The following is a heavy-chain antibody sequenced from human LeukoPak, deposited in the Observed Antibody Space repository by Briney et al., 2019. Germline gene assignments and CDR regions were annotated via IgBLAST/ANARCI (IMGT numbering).Heavy chain of an antibody. CDR2: INHSGST. V-gene: IGHV4-34*01. D-gene: IGHD3-3*01. CDR3: ARVTRITIFGVVIRRWFDP. J-gene: IGHJ5*02. Sequence: SETLSLTCAVYGGSFSGYYWSWIRQPPGKGLEWIGEINHSGSTNYNPSLKSRVTISVDTSKNQFSLKLSSVTAADTAVYYCARVTRITIFGVVIRRWFDPWGEGTLVTVSS. CDR1: GGSFSGYY.